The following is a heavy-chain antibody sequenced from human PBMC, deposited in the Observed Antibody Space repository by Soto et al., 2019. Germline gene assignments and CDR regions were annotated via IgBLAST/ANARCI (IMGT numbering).Heavy chain of an antibody. V-gene: IGHV4-34*01. J-gene: IGHJ2*01. CDR2: INDGGSM. CDR1: GVSFSGYY. CDR3: ARESHEILTGPPWVSYFDL. Sequence: QVQLQQWGAGPLRPLETLSLTCGVSGVSFSGYYWAWIRQSPGKGLEWIGEINDGGSMYYNPSLTSRVSILVATSKNPNSLNLRSLTAADTPVYYCARESHEILTGPPWVSYFDLWGRGTLVTVSS. D-gene: IGHD3-9*01.